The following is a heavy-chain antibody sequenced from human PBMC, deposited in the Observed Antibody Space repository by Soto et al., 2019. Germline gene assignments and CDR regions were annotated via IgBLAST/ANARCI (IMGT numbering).Heavy chain of an antibody. V-gene: IGHV1-69*13. Sequence: SVKVSCKASGGTFSSYAISWVRQAPGQGLEWMGGIIPIFGTANYAQKFQGRVTITADESTSTAYMELSSLRSEDTAVYYCARDREMAIYGMDVWGQGTTVTVSS. J-gene: IGHJ6*02. CDR1: GGTFSSYA. D-gene: IGHD2-21*01. CDR2: IIPIFGTA. CDR3: ARDREMAIYGMDV.